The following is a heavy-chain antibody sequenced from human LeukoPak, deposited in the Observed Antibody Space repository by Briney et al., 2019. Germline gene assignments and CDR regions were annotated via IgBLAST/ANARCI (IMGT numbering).Heavy chain of an antibody. CDR1: GFTFSSSA. J-gene: IGHJ5*02. V-gene: IGHV3-23*01. D-gene: IGHD6-13*01. Sequence: PGGSLRLSCAASGFTFSSSAMSWVRQAPGKGLEWVSAISNNGGYTYYADSVQGRFTISRDNAKNSLYLQMNSLRAEDTAVYYCARDLRYSSSWFDPWGQGTLVTVSS. CDR2: ISNNGGYT. CDR3: ARDLRYSSSWFDP.